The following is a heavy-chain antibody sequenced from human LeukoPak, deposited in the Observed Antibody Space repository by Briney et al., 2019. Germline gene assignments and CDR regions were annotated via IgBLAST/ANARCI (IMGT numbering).Heavy chain of an antibody. CDR2: ISGSGGST. CDR1: GFTFSSYA. D-gene: IGHD3-9*01. Sequence: GGSLRLSCAASGFTFSSYAMSWVRQAPGKGLEWVSAISGSGGSTYYADSGKGRFTSSRDNSKNTPYLQMNSLRGEDTAVYYCAKLRNYDILTGYYSNWFDPWGQGTLVTVSS. CDR3: AKLRNYDILTGYYSNWFDP. J-gene: IGHJ5*02. V-gene: IGHV3-23*01.